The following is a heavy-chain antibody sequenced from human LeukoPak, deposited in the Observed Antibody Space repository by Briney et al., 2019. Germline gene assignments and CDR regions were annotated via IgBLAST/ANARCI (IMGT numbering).Heavy chain of an antibody. J-gene: IGHJ4*02. CDR3: AKPYYDYVWGSYRNQPYYFDY. D-gene: IGHD3-16*02. CDR2: IRYDGSNK. V-gene: IGHV3-30*02. CDR1: GFTFSSYG. Sequence: GGSLRLSCAASGFTFSSYGTHWVRQAPGKGLEWVAFIRYDGSNKYYADSVKGRFTISRDNSKNTLYLQMNSLRAEDTAVYYCAKPYYDYVWGSYRNQPYYFDYWGQGTLVTVSS.